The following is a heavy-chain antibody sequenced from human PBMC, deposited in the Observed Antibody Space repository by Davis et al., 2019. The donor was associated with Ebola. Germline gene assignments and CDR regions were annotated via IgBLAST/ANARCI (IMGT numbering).Heavy chain of an antibody. V-gene: IGHV4-30-2*01. CDR2: IYHSGST. CDR3: ARGRYYYDSSGYWTY. J-gene: IGHJ4*02. CDR1: GGSISSGGYS. Sequence: SETLSLTCAVSGGSISSGGYSWSWIRQPPGKGLEWIGYIYHSGSTYYNPSLKSRVTISVDTSKNQFSLKLSSVTAADTAVYYCARGRYYYDSSGYWTYWGQGTLVTVSS. D-gene: IGHD3-22*01.